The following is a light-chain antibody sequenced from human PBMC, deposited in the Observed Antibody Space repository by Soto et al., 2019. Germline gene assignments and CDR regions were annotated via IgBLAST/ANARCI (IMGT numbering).Light chain of an antibody. CDR3: QQRTNWPPLYA. V-gene: IGKV3-11*01. CDR2: DAS. J-gene: IGKJ2*01. Sequence: EIVLTQSPATLSLSPGERATLSCRASQSICTSLAWYQQKPGQAPRLLIYDASNRATGIPARFSGSGSGTDFTLTISSLEPEDFALYYCQQRTNWPPLYAFGQGTKLEIK. CDR1: QSICTS.